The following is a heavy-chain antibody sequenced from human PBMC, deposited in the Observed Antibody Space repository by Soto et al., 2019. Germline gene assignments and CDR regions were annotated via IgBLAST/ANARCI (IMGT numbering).Heavy chain of an antibody. Sequence: GGSLRLSCAASGFTFSSYAMSWVRQAPGKGLEWVSAISGSGGSTYYADSVKGRFTISRDNSKNTLYLQMNSLRAEDTAVYYCARDLYYDILTGYSGMDVWGQGTTVTVSS. J-gene: IGHJ6*02. D-gene: IGHD3-9*01. CDR2: ISGSGGST. V-gene: IGHV3-23*01. CDR1: GFTFSSYA. CDR3: ARDLYYDILTGYSGMDV.